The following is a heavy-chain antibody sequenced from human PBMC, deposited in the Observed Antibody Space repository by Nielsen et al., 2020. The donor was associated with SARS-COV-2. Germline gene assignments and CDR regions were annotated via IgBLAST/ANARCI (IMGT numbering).Heavy chain of an antibody. Sequence: GESLKISCKGSGYSFSNYWIGWVRQMPGKGLEWMGNFYPGDSRSTYSPSFQGQVTISADTSRNTAYLQWNSLKASDTAMYYCARHPQDYGMDVWGQGTTVTVSS. CDR3: ARHPQDYGMDV. CDR1: GYSFSNYW. J-gene: IGHJ6*02. CDR2: FYPGDSRS. V-gene: IGHV5-51*01.